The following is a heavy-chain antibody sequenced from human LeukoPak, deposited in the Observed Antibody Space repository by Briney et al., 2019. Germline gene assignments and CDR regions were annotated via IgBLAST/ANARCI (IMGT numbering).Heavy chain of an antibody. CDR1: GYNFNSHW. Sequence: GESLKISCKTSGYNFNSHWISWVRQIPGEGLEWLGRIDPSDSYTNYNPSFQGHIIVSANGSISTAYLQWNSLRASDSGIYYCARKMSLDNSNSRAFDYWGQGTLVTVSS. V-gene: IGHV5-10-1*01. D-gene: IGHD4-11*01. J-gene: IGHJ4*02. CDR3: ARKMSLDNSNSRAFDY. CDR2: IDPSDSYT.